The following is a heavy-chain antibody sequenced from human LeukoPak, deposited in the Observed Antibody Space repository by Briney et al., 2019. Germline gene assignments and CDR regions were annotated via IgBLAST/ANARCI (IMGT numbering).Heavy chain of an antibody. D-gene: IGHD4-11*01. CDR2: IIPIFGTA. CDR1: GGTFSSYA. J-gene: IGHJ4*02. CDR3: ARGNSRIYYFDY. Sequence: GASVKVSCKASGGTFSSYAISWVRQAPGQGLEWMGGIIPIFGTANYAQKFQGRVTITADESTSTAYMELSSLRSEDTAVYYCARGNSRIYYFDYWGQGTLVTVSS. V-gene: IGHV1-69*13.